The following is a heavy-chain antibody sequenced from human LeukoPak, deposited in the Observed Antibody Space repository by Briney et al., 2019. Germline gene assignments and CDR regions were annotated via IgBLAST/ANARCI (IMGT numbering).Heavy chain of an antibody. D-gene: IGHD6-25*01. Sequence: GGSLRLSCAASGFTFSSYGMLWVRQAPGKGLEWVAVISYDGSNKYYADSVKGRFTISRDNSKNTLYLQMNSLRAEDTAVYYCAKLVGSTSNFDYWGQGTLVTVSS. CDR2: ISYDGSNK. CDR1: GFTFSSYG. CDR3: AKLVGSTSNFDY. J-gene: IGHJ4*02. V-gene: IGHV3-30*18.